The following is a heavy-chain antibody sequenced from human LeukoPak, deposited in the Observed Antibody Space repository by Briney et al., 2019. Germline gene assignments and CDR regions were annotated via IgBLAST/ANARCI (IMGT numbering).Heavy chain of an antibody. D-gene: IGHD1-26*01. CDR1: GLSFSNYA. Sequence: GGSLRLSCAASGLSFSNYAMYWVRQAPGKGLEWVAFIRYDGNSQFYADSVKGRFTISRDNGKNTLYLQMNSLGVEDTAVYYCAKDQAGAWGQGTRVTVSS. J-gene: IGHJ5*02. CDR2: IRYDGNSQ. CDR3: AKDQAGA. V-gene: IGHV3-30*02.